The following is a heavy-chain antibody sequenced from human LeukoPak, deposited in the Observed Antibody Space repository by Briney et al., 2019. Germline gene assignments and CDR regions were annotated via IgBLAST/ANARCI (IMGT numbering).Heavy chain of an antibody. CDR2: ISGSGGTT. D-gene: IGHD3-22*01. J-gene: IGHJ4*02. V-gene: IGHV3-23*01. CDR3: ARASGSGYSLFDY. Sequence: GGSLRLSCAASGFTFSSYAMSWVRQAPGKGLEWVSAISGSGGTTSYADSVKGRFTISRDNAKNTVYLQMNSLRAEDTAVYYCARASGSGYSLFDYWGQGTLVTVSS. CDR1: GFTFSSYA.